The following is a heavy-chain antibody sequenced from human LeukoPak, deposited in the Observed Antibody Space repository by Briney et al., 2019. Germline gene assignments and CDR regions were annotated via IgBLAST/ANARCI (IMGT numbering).Heavy chain of an antibody. CDR2: IRSKAYGGTT. J-gene: IGHJ4*02. D-gene: IGHD3-22*01. V-gene: IGHV3-49*03. CDR1: GFTFGDYA. Sequence: PGGSLRLSCTVSGFTFGDYAMSWFRQAPGKGLEWVGFIRSKAYGGTTEYAASVKGRFTISRDDSKSIAYLQMNSLKTEDTAVYYCTRWIEYDSSGYYYFDYWGQGTLVTVSS. CDR3: TRWIEYDSSGYYYFDY.